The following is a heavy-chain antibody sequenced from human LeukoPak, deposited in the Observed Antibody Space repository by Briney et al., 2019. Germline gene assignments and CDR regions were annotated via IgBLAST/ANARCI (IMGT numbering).Heavy chain of an antibody. D-gene: IGHD2-2*01. Sequence: GGSLRLSCAASGFTFSSYVMHWVRQAPGKGLEWVAVISYDGSNKYYADSVKGRFTISRDNSKNTLYLQMNRLRAEDTAVYYCATRLGYQLLPLDYWGQGTLVTVSS. CDR2: ISYDGSNK. J-gene: IGHJ4*02. V-gene: IGHV3-30*04. CDR1: GFTFSSYV. CDR3: ATRLGYQLLPLDY.